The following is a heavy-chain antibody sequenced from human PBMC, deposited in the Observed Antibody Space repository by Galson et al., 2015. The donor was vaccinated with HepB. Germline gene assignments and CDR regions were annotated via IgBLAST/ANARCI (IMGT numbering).Heavy chain of an antibody. Sequence: SLRLSCAASGFTFSSYAMHWVRQAPGKGLEYVSAISSNGGSTYYADSVKGRFTISRDNSKNTLYLQRSSLRAEDTAVYYCVRSAVDTAMAYYFDYWGQGTLVTVSS. V-gene: IGHV3-64D*06. J-gene: IGHJ4*02. CDR2: ISSNGGST. CDR1: GFTFSSYA. CDR3: VRSAVDTAMAYYFDY. D-gene: IGHD5-18*01.